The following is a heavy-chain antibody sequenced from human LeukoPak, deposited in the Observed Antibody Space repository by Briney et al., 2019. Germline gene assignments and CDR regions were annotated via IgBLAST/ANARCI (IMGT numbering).Heavy chain of an antibody. J-gene: IGHJ6*03. CDR1: GGTFISYA. V-gene: IGHV1-69*13. Sequence: SXKVSCKASGGTFISYAISWVRQAPGQGLEWMGGIIPIFGTANYAQKFQGRVTITADESTSTAYMELSSLRSEDTAVYYCARDRRIAAAGTDPYYYYYYMDVWGKGTTVTVSS. CDR2: IIPIFGTA. CDR3: ARDRRIAAAGTDPYYYYYYMDV. D-gene: IGHD6-13*01.